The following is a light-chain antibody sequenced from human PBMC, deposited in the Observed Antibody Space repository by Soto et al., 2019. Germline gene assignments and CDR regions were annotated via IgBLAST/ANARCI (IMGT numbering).Light chain of an antibody. Sequence: ILLTQSPATLSLSPGERATLSCRASQSVGRNLAWYQQKPGQPPRLLLYGASSRATGVPARFGGSGSGSEFTLTISGLQSEDFAVYFCQQYNDWPRTFGQGTKVEIK. V-gene: IGKV3-15*01. CDR2: GAS. CDR1: QSVGRN. CDR3: QQYNDWPRT. J-gene: IGKJ1*01.